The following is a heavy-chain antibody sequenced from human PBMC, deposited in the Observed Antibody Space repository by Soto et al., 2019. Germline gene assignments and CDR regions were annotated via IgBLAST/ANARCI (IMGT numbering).Heavy chain of an antibody. V-gene: IGHV3-33*01. CDR1: GLSFSVYG. Sequence: GGSLRLSCERSGLSFSVYGMHWVRQAPGKGLEWVAVIWYDASKQFYEASVEGRFTISRDNSKAILYLQMNSLRAEDTAVYYCAAWAEGATEVHWGKGTLVTVSS. D-gene: IGHD2-15*01. CDR2: IWYDASKQ. J-gene: IGHJ4*02. CDR3: AAWAEGATEVH.